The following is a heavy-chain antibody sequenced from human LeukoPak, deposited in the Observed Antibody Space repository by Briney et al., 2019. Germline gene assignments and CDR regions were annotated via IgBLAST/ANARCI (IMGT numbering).Heavy chain of an antibody. J-gene: IGHJ6*03. CDR2: ISPNSGGT. CDR1: GYTFTSYG. CDR3: ARGDSSRGYYYMDV. V-gene: IGHV1-2*02. Sequence: ASVKVSCKASGYTFTSYGISWVRQAPGQGLEWMGWISPNSGGTNYAQKFQGRVTMTRDTSISTAYMELSRLSSDDTAVCYCARGDSSRGYYYMDVWGKGTTVTVSS. D-gene: IGHD2-21*01.